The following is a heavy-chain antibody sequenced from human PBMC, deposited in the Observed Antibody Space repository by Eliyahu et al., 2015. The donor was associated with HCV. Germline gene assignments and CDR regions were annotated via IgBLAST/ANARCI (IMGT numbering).Heavy chain of an antibody. D-gene: IGHD3-10*01. J-gene: IGHJ5*02. V-gene: IGHV3-74*01. CDR1: GFTFSSYW. Sequence: EVQLVESGGGVIQPGGSLRLSCXASGFTFSSYWMHWVRQAPGKGLVWVSRINSDGSRTIYADFVRGRFTISRDNAKNTLYLQMNSLSAEDTAVYYCVRDPSDDVTWSSNWFDPWGQGTLVTV. CDR3: VRDPSDDVTWSSNWFDP. CDR2: INSDGSRT.